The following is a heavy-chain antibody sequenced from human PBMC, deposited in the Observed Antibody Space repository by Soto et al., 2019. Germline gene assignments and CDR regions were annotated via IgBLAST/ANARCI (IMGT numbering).Heavy chain of an antibody. J-gene: IGHJ4*02. CDR3: ARHIAVSGTRGFDH. V-gene: IGHV4-4*02. CDR1: GGSITSNW. Sequence: QVQLQESGPGLMKPSGTLSLTCAVSGGSITSNWWSWVRQPPGKGLEWIAEIFHTGSANYNPSLMGRLTISMDKSRNHLSLNLNSVPAADTAVYYCARHIAVSGTRGFDHWGQGPLVTVSS. CDR2: IFHTGSA. D-gene: IGHD2-21*01.